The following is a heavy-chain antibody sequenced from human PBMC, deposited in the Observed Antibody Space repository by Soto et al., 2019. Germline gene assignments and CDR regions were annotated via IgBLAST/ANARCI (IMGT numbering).Heavy chain of an antibody. Sequence: EVQLVESGGGLVKPGGSLRLSCAASGFTFSSYSMNWVRQAPGKGLEWVSSISSSSSYIYYADSVKGRFTISRDNAKNSLYLQMNSLRAEDTAVYYCARQLRSRGLNAFDIWGQGTMVTVSS. CDR1: GFTFSSYS. V-gene: IGHV3-21*01. CDR2: ISSSSSYI. CDR3: ARQLRSRGLNAFDI. J-gene: IGHJ3*02. D-gene: IGHD3-3*01.